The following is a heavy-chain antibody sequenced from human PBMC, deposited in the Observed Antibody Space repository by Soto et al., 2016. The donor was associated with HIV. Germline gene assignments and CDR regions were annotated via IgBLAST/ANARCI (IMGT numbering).Heavy chain of an antibody. CDR1: GYTFTNYV. J-gene: IGHJ4*02. Sequence: QVKLVQSGSEVKKPGASVKVSCKASGYTFTNYVISWVRQAPGQGLEWMGWISPYNGDTNYAQKFQGRVTMTTDTSTSTAYMELRSLRSDDTAVYYCARDLVDGLGRHSDYRDRWGQGTLVTVSS. CDR3: ARDLVDGLGRHSDYRDR. CDR2: ISPYNGDT. D-gene: IGHD4-17*01. V-gene: IGHV1-18*04.